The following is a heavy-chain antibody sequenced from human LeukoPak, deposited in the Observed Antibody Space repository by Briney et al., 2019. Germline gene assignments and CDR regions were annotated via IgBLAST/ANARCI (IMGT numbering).Heavy chain of an antibody. Sequence: AASVKVSCKASGYTFTSYGISWVRQAPGQGLEWTGCISAYNGNTNYAQKLQGRVTMTTDTSTSTAYIELRSLRSDDTAVYYCARPDCSSTSCYQRYNWFDPWGQGALVTVSS. CDR2: ISAYNGNT. V-gene: IGHV1-18*01. D-gene: IGHD2-2*01. J-gene: IGHJ5*02. CDR3: ARPDCSSTSCYQRYNWFDP. CDR1: GYTFTSYG.